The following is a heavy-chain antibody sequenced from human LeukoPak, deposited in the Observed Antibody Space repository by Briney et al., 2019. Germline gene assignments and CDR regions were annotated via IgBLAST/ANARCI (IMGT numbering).Heavy chain of an antibody. CDR1: GGYISSDGYS. D-gene: IGHD6-13*01. CDR3: ARGGLGKAAAGFDC. J-gene: IGHJ4*01. Sequence: PSQTLSLTCTASGGYISSDGYSWGWIRPTPGKGLEWTGHIYHSGTTYYNPSLKSRVTISVDTSKNQFSLKLNSVAAADTAGYYCARGGLGKAAAGFDCWGQEPLSPSPQ. V-gene: IGHV4-30-2*01. CDR2: IYHSGTT.